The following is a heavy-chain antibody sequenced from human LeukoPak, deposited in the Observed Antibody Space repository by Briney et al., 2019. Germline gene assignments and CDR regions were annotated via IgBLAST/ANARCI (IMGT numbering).Heavy chain of an antibody. CDR2: IKQDGSEK. CDR1: GFTFSSYG. D-gene: IGHD3-10*02. V-gene: IGHV3-7*01. Sequence: GGSLRLSCAASGFTFSSYGMSWVRQAPGKGLEWVANIKQDGSEKYYVESVKGRFTISRDNAKNSLYLQMNSLRAEDTAVYYCAELGITMIGGVWGKGTTVTISS. CDR3: AELGITMIGGV. J-gene: IGHJ6*04.